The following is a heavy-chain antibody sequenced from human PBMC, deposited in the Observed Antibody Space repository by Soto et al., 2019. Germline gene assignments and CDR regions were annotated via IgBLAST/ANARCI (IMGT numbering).Heavy chain of an antibody. CDR2: IYPGDSDT. Sequence: PGESLKISCKGSGYSFTNFWIGWVRQMPGKGLEWMEIIYPGDSDTRYSPSFQGQVTFSADKSITTAYLQWSSLKASDTAMYYCARLLGYCSGGSCSVDYFDYWGQGTLVTVSS. D-gene: IGHD2-15*01. J-gene: IGHJ4*02. CDR1: GYSFTNFW. CDR3: ARLLGYCSGGSCSVDYFDY. V-gene: IGHV5-51*01.